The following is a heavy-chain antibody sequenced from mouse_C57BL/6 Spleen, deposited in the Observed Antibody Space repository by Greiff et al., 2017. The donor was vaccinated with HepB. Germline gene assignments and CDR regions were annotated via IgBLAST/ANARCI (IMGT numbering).Heavy chain of an antibody. CDR3: ARNPSRGYFDV. J-gene: IGHJ1*03. CDR1: GFSFTSYG. V-gene: IGHV2-2*01. CDR2: IWSGGST. D-gene: IGHD6-1*01. Sequence: QVQLQQSGPGLVQPSQSLSITCTVSGFSFTSYGVHWVRQSPGKGLEWLGVIWSGGSTDYNAAFISRLSISKDNSKSQVFFKMNSLQADDTAIYCCARNPSRGYFDVWGTGTTVTVSS.